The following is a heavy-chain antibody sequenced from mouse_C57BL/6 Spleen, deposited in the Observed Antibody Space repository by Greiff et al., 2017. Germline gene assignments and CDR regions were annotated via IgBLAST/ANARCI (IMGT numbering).Heavy chain of an antibody. CDR1: GYTFTDYE. V-gene: IGHV1-15*01. Sequence: QVQLQQSGAELVRPGASVTLSCKASGYTFTDYEMHWVKQTPVHGLEWIGAIDPETGGTAYNQKFKGKAILTADKSSSTAYMELRSLTSEDSAVYYCTRGNSNSYYFDYWGQGTTLTVSS. CDR2: IDPETGGT. D-gene: IGHD2-5*01. J-gene: IGHJ2*01. CDR3: TRGNSNSYYFDY.